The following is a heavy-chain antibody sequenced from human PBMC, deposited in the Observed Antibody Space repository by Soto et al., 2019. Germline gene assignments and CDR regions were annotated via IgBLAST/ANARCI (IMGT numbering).Heavy chain of an antibody. CDR2: IYYSGST. V-gene: IGHV4-30-4*01. D-gene: IGHD4-17*01. J-gene: IGHJ4*02. CDR1: GDSISSDEHY. Sequence: QVQLQETGPGLVKPSQTLSLTCTVSGDSISSDEHYWSWIRQPPGKGLEWIGYIYYSGSTYYNPSLKSRVTIIVDTSENQFSLKLSSVTAADTAVYYCARVGAVTSFGHWGQGTLVTVSS. CDR3: ARVGAVTSFGH.